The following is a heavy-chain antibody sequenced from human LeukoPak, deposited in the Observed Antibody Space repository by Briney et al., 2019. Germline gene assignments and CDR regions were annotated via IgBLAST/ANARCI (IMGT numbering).Heavy chain of an antibody. CDR1: GVPITSGGYY. J-gene: IGHJ4*02. Sequence: SETLSPTCTVSGVPITSGGYYWSWIRQHPGKGLEWLGYIYYSGSTYYNPSLKSRLTISLDTSKNHFSLGLTSVTAADTAVYYCARGPVRDYSNYWGQGTLVTVSS. D-gene: IGHD4-11*01. V-gene: IGHV4-31*03. CDR2: IYYSGST. CDR3: ARGPVRDYSNY.